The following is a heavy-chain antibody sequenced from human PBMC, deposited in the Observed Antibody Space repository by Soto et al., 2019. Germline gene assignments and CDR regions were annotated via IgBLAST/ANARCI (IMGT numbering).Heavy chain of an antibody. CDR3: AREPYGSGRNDY. J-gene: IGHJ4*02. CDR2: ISYDGRNK. CDR1: GFTFSNYA. Sequence: QVQLVESGGGVVQPGRSLRLSCAASGFTFSNYAMHWVRQAPGKGLEWVAVISYDGRNKYFADSVKGRFTISRDNSKNTLYLQMGSLRAVDTAVYYCAREPYGSGRNDYWGQGTLVTVSS. V-gene: IGHV3-30*04. D-gene: IGHD3-10*01.